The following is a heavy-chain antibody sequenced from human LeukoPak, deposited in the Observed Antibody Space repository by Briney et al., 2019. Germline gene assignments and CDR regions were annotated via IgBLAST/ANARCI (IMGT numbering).Heavy chain of an antibody. CDR2: IYYSGST. V-gene: IGHV4-59*01. CDR3: ARGLGMGYFDY. CDR1: GGSISSYY. J-gene: IGHJ4*02. D-gene: IGHD7-27*01. Sequence: KPSETLSLTCTVSGGSISSYYWSWLRQPPGKGLEWIGYIYYSGSTNYNPSLKSRVTISVDTSKNQFSLKLSSVTAADTAVYYCARGLGMGYFDYWGQGTLVTVSS.